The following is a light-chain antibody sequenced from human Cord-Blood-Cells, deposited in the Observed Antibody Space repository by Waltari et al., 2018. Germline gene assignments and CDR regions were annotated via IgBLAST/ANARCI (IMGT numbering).Light chain of an antibody. CDR1: QSVSIY. CDR2: DAS. V-gene: IGKV3-11*01. CDR3: QQRSNWPPWT. Sequence: EIVLTQSPATLSLSPWARAPLSCRASQSVSIYLAWYQQKPGQAPRLLIYDASNRATGIPARFSGSGSGTDFTLTISSLEPEDFAVYYCQQRSNWPPWTFGQGTKVEIK. J-gene: IGKJ1*01.